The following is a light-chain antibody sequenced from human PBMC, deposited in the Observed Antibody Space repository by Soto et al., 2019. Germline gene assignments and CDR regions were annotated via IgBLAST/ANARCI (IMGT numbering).Light chain of an antibody. V-gene: IGKV1-5*01. CDR1: HSISRW. J-gene: IGKJ1*01. Sequence: DIQMTHSASTLSASVGDTVTITCRASHSISRWLAWYQQKPGKAPKLLIYDASTLESGVPSRFSGRGSGTEFTLTISSLQPDDFATYYCKQYNSYWTCGQGTKVDIK. CDR2: DAS. CDR3: KQYNSYWT.